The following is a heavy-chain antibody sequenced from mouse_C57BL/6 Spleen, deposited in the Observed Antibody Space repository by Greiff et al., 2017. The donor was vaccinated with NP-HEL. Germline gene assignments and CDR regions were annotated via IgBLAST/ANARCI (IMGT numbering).Heavy chain of an antibody. J-gene: IGHJ3*01. D-gene: IGHD2-3*01. CDR2: INPNNGGT. V-gene: IGHV1-18*01. CDR1: GYTFTDYN. Sequence: EVQLQESGPELVKPGASVKIPCKASGYTFTDYNMDWVKQSHGKSLEWIGDINPNNGGTIYNQKFKGKATLTVDKSSSTAYMELRSLTSEDTAVYYCARGDDYYRFAYWGQGTLVTVSA. CDR3: ARGDDYYRFAY.